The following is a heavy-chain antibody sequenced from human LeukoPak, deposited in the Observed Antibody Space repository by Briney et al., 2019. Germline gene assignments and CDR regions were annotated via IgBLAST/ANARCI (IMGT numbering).Heavy chain of an antibody. J-gene: IGHJ1*01. Sequence: PGGSLRLSCAAFGFTFSSYSMNWVRQAPGKGLEWVSYISSSSSTIYYADSVKGRFTISRDNAKNSLYLQMNSLKAEDTAVYYCARGLEGDIVVVPAAIEYFQHWGQGTLVTVSS. V-gene: IGHV3-48*01. CDR1: GFTFSSYS. D-gene: IGHD2-2*02. CDR3: ARGLEGDIVVVPAAIEYFQH. CDR2: ISSSSSTI.